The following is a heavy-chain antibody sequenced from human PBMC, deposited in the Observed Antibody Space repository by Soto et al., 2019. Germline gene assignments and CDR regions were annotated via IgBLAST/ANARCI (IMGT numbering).Heavy chain of an antibody. CDR2: IIPIFETP. CDR3: ARYDYNGYYFDY. Sequence: GASVKVSCKASGDTFSTYAINWVRQAPGQGLEWMGGIIPIFETPTYAQKFQGRVTMTRDTSTTTVYMELSSLKSEDTAVYYCARYDYNGYYFDYWGQGTLVTVSS. D-gene: IGHD4-4*01. CDR1: GDTFSTYA. J-gene: IGHJ4*02. V-gene: IGHV1-69*05.